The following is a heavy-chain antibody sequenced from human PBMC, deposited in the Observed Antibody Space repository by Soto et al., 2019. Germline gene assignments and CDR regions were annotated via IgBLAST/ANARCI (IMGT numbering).Heavy chain of an antibody. D-gene: IGHD1-1*01. CDR1: GGSINSGAYH. CDR2: ISYRGTT. CDR3: ARMSATGTRWFDP. Sequence: QVQLQESGPRLVKPSQDLSLTYTVSGGSINSGAYHWSWVRQHPGKGLEWIGAISYRGTTYSNPSLQSRTTMSVDPSKTQLSLKLSSVTAADTAVYYCARMSATGTRWFDPWGPGTLVTVSS. V-gene: IGHV4-31*03. J-gene: IGHJ5*02.